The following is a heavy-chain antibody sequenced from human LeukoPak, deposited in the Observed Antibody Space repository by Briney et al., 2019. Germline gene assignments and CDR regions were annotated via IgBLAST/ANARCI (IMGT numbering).Heavy chain of an antibody. D-gene: IGHD3-3*01. J-gene: IGHJ5*02. V-gene: IGHV4-31*03. CDR2: IYYSGST. CDR1: GGSISSGGYY. CDR3: ARGARISLYDFWRGSNDFDP. Sequence: SETLSLTCTVSGGSISSGGYYWSWIRQHPGKGLEWIGYIYYSGSTYYNPSLKSRVTISVDTSKNQFSLKLSSVTAADTAVYYCARGARISLYDFWRGSNDFDPWGQGTLVTVSS.